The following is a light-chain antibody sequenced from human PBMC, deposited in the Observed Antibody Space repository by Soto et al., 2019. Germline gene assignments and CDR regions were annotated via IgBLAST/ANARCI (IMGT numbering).Light chain of an antibody. Sequence: DIQMTQSPSSLSASVGDRVTITCRASQSISNYLNWYQQKPGKAPNLLISAASSLQRGVPSRFSGSGSGTDFTLTIASLQPEDFATYYCHQSYSDPWTFGQGTKVEI. CDR1: QSISNY. CDR2: AAS. J-gene: IGKJ1*01. V-gene: IGKV1-39*01. CDR3: HQSYSDPWT.